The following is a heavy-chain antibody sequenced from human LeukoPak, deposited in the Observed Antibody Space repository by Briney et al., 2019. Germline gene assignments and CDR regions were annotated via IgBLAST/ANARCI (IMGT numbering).Heavy chain of an antibody. V-gene: IGHV4-31*03. Sequence: SQTLSLTCTVSGGSISSGGYYWSWIRQHPGKGLEWIGYIYYSGSTYYSPSLKSRVTISVDTSKNQFSLKLSSVTAADTAVYYCARVPTDFWSGSYYFDYWGQGTLVTVSS. J-gene: IGHJ4*02. CDR2: IYYSGST. CDR1: GGSISSGGYY. CDR3: ARVPTDFWSGSYYFDY. D-gene: IGHD3-3*01.